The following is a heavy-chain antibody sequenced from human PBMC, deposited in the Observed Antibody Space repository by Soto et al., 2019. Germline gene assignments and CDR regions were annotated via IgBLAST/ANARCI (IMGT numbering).Heavy chain of an antibody. Sequence: SETLSITCTVAGGSISSSSYYWGWIREPPGKRKEWIGSIYYSGSTYYNPSLKSRVTISVDTSKNQFSLKLSSVTAADTAVYYCARHALSELLFFPVGYCRGGSCYLRDNWVQGNQDTVSS. CDR3: ARHALSELLFFPVGYCRGGSCYLRDN. CDR1: GGSISSSSYY. J-gene: IGHJ4*02. D-gene: IGHD2-15*01. V-gene: IGHV4-39*01. CDR2: IYYSGST.